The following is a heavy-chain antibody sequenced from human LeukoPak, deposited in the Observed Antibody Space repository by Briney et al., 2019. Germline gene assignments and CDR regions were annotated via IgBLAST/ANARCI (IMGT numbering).Heavy chain of an antibody. CDR2: ISGSGGST. Sequence: GGSLRLSCAASGFTVSSYAMSWVRQAPGKGLEWVSAISGSGGSTYYADSVKGRFTISRDNSKNTLYLQMNSLRAEDTAVYYCAKDWDPWLGTDYWGQGTLVTVSS. D-gene: IGHD6-19*01. CDR1: GFTVSSYA. V-gene: IGHV3-23*01. J-gene: IGHJ4*02. CDR3: AKDWDPWLGTDY.